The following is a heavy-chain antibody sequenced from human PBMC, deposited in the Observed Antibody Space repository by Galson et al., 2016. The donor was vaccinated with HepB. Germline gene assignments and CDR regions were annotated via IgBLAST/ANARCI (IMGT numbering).Heavy chain of an antibody. D-gene: IGHD6-19*01. CDR3: ATTVAGFFDY. Sequence: SLRLSCAASGFTFSIYWMSWVRQAPGKGLEWVADIKQNGSEKYYVDSVGGRFTIYRDNAKNSVYLQMKGLRVEYTSVYYCATTVAGFFDYWGQGNLVTVSS. CDR1: GFTFSIYW. J-gene: IGHJ4*02. V-gene: IGHV3-7*01. CDR2: IKQNGSEK.